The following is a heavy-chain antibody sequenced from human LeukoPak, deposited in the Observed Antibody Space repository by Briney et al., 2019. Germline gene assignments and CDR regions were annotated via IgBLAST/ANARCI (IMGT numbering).Heavy chain of an antibody. CDR3: ARGALGDGYTWLDY. J-gene: IGHJ4*02. V-gene: IGHV4-61*08. D-gene: IGHD5-24*01. CDR2: IYYSGST. Sequence: SETLSLTCTVSGGSISSDGYYWNWIRQRPGKGLEWIGNIYYSGSTYYNPSLKSRVTISVDTSKNQFSLELSSVTAADTAVYYCARGALGDGYTWLDYWGQGTLVTVSS. CDR1: GGSISSDGYY.